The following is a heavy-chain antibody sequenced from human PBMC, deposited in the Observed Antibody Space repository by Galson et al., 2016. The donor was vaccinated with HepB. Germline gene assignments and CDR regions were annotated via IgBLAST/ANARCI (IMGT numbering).Heavy chain of an antibody. J-gene: IGHJ4*02. V-gene: IGHV3-23*01. D-gene: IGHD3-10*01. CDR1: GFTFSNYA. Sequence: SLRLSCAASGFTFSNYAMSWVRQAPGKGLEWVSSMSGPAGSSAYYADSVIGRFTISRDNSRNTLYLRMNSLRAGDSAVYYCAKDLHYGSGSYYDSWGQGTLVTVSS. CDR2: MSGPAGSSA. CDR3: AKDLHYGSGSYYDS.